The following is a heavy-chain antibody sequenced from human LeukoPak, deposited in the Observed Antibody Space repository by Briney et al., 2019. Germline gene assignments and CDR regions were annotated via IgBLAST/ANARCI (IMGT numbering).Heavy chain of an antibody. Sequence: PGGSLRLSCAASGFTFSSYAMTWVRQAPGKGLEWVSAISVSGGSTYYADSVKGRFTISRDDSKNTLYLQMNSLRADDTAVYYCAKDTHQLRFLEWLPYYFDYWGQGTLVTVSS. CDR1: GFTFSSYA. CDR3: AKDTHQLRFLEWLPYYFDY. J-gene: IGHJ4*02. V-gene: IGHV3-23*01. D-gene: IGHD3-3*01. CDR2: ISVSGGST.